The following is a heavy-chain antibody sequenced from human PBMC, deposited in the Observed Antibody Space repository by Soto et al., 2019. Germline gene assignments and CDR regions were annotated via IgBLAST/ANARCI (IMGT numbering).Heavy chain of an antibody. CDR1: GFNFKDFT. V-gene: IGHV3-21*01. Sequence: EVHLVESGGGLVKPGGSLRLSCTASGFNFKDFTMNWVRQAPGMGLEWVSSISSSGSFKYYADSMDGRFTISRDNAKNSLYLQLTSLRGEDTAVYYCVRDDLYDSTGYDSWGQGTLVTVFS. J-gene: IGHJ5*02. CDR3: VRDDLYDSTGYDS. CDR2: ISSSGSFK. D-gene: IGHD5-12*01.